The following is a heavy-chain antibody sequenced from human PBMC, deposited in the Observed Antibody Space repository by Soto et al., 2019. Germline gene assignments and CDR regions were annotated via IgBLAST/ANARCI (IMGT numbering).Heavy chain of an antibody. CDR1: GFTFSIHG. Sequence: PGGSLRLSCAASGFTFSIHGMSWLRQAPGKGLEWVSAIDSGGGITNYVDSVKGRFTMSRDNSKDTLFLQMNGLRAEDTAVYYCAKAYSSSWYGFDYWGQGTQVTVSS. V-gene: IGHV3-23*01. CDR2: IDSGGGIT. D-gene: IGHD6-13*01. CDR3: AKAYSSSWYGFDY. J-gene: IGHJ4*02.